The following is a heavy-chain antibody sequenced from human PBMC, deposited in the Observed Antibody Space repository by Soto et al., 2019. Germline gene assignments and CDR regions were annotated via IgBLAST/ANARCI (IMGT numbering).Heavy chain of an antibody. CDR1: GYTFTSYA. CDR3: ARDPVLTDLTYYYYGTEV. V-gene: IGHV1-3*01. D-gene: IGHD3-16*01. CDR2: INAGNGNT. Sequence: GASVKVSCKASGYTFTSYAMHWVRQAPGQRLEWMGWINAGNGNTKYSQKFQGRVTITRDTSASTAYMEMSSLRSEDTAVYYCARDPVLTDLTYYYYGTEVLGQRTSVNVS. J-gene: IGHJ6*01.